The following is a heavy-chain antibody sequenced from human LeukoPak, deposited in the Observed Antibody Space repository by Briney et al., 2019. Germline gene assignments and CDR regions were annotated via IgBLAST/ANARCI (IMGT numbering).Heavy chain of an antibody. CDR3: ARDCSGGSCYFRP. CDR1: GYTFTSYG. D-gene: IGHD2-15*01. V-gene: IGHV1-18*01. J-gene: IGHJ5*02. CDR2: ISAYNGNT. Sequence: ASVKVSCKASGYTFTSYGISWVRQAPGQGLEWMGWISAYNGNTNYAQKLQGRVTMTTDTSTSTAYVELRSLRSDDTAVYYCARDCSGGSCYFRPWGQGTLVTVSS.